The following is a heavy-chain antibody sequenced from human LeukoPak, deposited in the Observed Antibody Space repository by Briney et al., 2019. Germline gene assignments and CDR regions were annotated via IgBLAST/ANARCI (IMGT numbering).Heavy chain of an antibody. CDR3: AREHYSSSCPGY. CDR1: GFTFSSYW. J-gene: IGHJ4*02. V-gene: IGHV3-74*01. D-gene: IGHD6-13*01. CDR2: INSDGSST. Sequence: GGSLRLSCAASGFTFSSYWMHWVRQAPGKGLVWVSRINSDGSSTNYADSVKGRFTISRDNAKNTLYLQMNSLRAEDTAVYYCAREHYSSSCPGYWGQGTLVTVSS.